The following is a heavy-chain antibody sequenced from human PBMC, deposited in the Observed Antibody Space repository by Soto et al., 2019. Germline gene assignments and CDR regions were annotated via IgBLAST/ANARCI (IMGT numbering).Heavy chain of an antibody. V-gene: IGHV2-26*04. CDR1: GFSLSNAGLG. CDR3: ASTYSTSWYWFDP. Sequence: QVTVKESGPVLVKPTETLTLTGTVSGFSLSNAGLGVSWIRQPPGKALEWLAHIFSNDEKSYSTSLKSRLTISKDTSKSQVVLTMTNMDPVDTATYYCASTYSTSWYWFDPWGQGTLVTVSS. CDR2: IFSNDEK. J-gene: IGHJ5*02. D-gene: IGHD6-13*01.